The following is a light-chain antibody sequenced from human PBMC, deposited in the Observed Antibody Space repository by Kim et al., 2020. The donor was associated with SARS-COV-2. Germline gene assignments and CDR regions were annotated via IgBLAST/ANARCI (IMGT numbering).Light chain of an antibody. CDR3: QQCKGAPWT. Sequence: IQMTQSPSSLSASVGDRVTITCRASQGISNYLAWYQQKPGKVPKLLIYAASALRSGVPSRFSGSGSGTDFTLTITSLQPEDVAVYYCQQCKGAPWTFGHGTKVDI. CDR2: AAS. CDR1: QGISNY. V-gene: IGKV1-27*01. J-gene: IGKJ1*01.